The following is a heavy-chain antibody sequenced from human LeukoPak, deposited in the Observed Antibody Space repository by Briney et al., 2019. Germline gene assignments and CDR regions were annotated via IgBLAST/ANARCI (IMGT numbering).Heavy chain of an antibody. CDR1: GVSISSYY. J-gene: IGHJ4*02. V-gene: IGHV4-4*07. CDR2: IYTGGTT. D-gene: IGHD2/OR15-2a*01. CDR3: AGRDF. Sequence: SETLSLTCTVSGVSISSYYWSWIRQPAGKGLEWLGRIYTGGTTNYNPTFQSRVTLSRDTSKNQIFLKLNAVTAADTAVYYCAGRDFWGQGTQVTVSS.